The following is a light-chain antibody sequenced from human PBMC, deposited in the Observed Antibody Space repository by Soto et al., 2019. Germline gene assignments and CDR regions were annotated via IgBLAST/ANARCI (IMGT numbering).Light chain of an antibody. V-gene: IGKV3-20*01. J-gene: IGKJ1*01. CDR2: GAS. Sequence: EIVLTQSPGTLSLSPGERATLSCRASQSVSSYLAWYQQKPGQAPRLLIYGASSRATGIPDRFSGSGSGTDSTLTISRLEPEDFAVYYCQQYGSSPRKFGQGTKVDIK. CDR3: QQYGSSPRK. CDR1: QSVSSY.